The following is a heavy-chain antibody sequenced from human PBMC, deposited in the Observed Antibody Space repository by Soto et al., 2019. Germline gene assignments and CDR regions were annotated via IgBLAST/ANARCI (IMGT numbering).Heavy chain of an antibody. CDR1: GYTFTTYG. J-gene: IGHJ4*02. V-gene: IGHV1-18*01. Sequence: ASVKVSCKASGYTFTTYGLSWVRQAPGQGIEWMGWISTHNGDTYYTQKLRGRVTMTTDTSTSSAYMELRSLRSDDTAVYYCARGGSRYCSSTSCYAEDYWGQGTLVTVSS. CDR2: ISTHNGDT. CDR3: ARGGSRYCSSTSCYAEDY. D-gene: IGHD2-2*01.